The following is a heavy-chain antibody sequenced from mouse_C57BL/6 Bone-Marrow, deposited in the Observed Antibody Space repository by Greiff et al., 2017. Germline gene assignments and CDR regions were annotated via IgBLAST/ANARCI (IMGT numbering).Heavy chain of an antibody. CDR3: ARPLITTVDV. D-gene: IGHD1-1*01. J-gene: IGHJ1*03. CDR2: INPSSGYT. Sequence: GYTFTSYWMHWVKQRPGQGLEWIGYINPSSGYTKYNQKFKDKATLTADKSSSTAYMQLSSLTYEDSAVYYCARPLITTVDVWGTGTTVTVSS. CDR1: GYTFTSYW. V-gene: IGHV1-7*01.